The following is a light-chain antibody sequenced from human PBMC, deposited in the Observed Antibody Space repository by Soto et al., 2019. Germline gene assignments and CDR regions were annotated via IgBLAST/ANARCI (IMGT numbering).Light chain of an antibody. CDR1: QSISSC. J-gene: IGKJ2*01. V-gene: IGKV1-5*03. Sequence: DIEMTQSTSTLSASVGDRITMTCRASQSISSCLDWYQQKPGKAPKLLINKSSSLESGVQSRFIGSGSGTEFTLTISSLQPDDFSTYYCQQYNSYMYTFGQGTKLDIK. CDR2: KSS. CDR3: QQYNSYMYT.